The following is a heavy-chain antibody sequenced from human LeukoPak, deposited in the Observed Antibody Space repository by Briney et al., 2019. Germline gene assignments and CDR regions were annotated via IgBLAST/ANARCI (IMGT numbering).Heavy chain of an antibody. D-gene: IGHD6-13*01. V-gene: IGHV4-59*01. Sequence: SETLSLTCTVSGASISSYYWSWIRQPPGKGLEWIGYIFYRGSTNYNPSLKSRVTISVDTSKNQSSLKLSSVTAADTAVYYCASGPYPAAGTDHQFDYWGQGTLVTVS. CDR3: ASGPYPAAGTDHQFDY. CDR1: GASISSYY. CDR2: IFYRGST. J-gene: IGHJ4*02.